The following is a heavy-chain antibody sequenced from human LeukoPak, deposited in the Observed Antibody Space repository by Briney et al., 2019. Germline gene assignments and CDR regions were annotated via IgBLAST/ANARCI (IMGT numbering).Heavy chain of an antibody. CDR2: INTNTGNP. J-gene: IGHJ5*02. CDR3: ASSNGAWLWVNWFDP. CDR1: GYTFTSYG. D-gene: IGHD3-9*01. V-gene: IGHV7-4-1*02. Sequence: GASVKVSCKTSGYTFTSYGISWVRQAPGQGLEWMGWINTNTGNPTYAQGFTGRFVFSLDTSVSTAYLQISSLKAEDTAVYYCASSNGAWLWVNWFDPWGQGTLVTVSS.